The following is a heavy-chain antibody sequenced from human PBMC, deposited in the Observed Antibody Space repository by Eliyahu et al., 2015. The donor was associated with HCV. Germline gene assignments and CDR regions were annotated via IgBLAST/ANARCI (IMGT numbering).Heavy chain of an antibody. Sequence: VQLVESGGGLVQPGGXLXVSXATSGFTFSNYDMHWVRQPTGKGLEWVSTIGTAGDTYYPGSVKGRFTISRENAKNSVYLQMNSLRAEDTAVYYCVADGWLGTWGQGTLVTVSX. J-gene: IGHJ5*02. D-gene: IGHD6-19*01. CDR3: VADGWLGT. V-gene: IGHV3-13*01. CDR1: GFTFSNYD. CDR2: IGTAGDT.